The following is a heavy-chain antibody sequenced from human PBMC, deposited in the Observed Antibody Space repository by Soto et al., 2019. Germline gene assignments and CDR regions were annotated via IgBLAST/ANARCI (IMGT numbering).Heavy chain of an antibody. CDR1: GDSIIRNSYY. CDR3: ARVKDFGDLFDS. CDR2: IYHTGRT. D-gene: IGHD4-17*01. Sequence: SETLCLTCTVSGDSIIRNSYYWGWVRQPPGKGLEWIGSIYHTGRTNHNPSLRSRVTISVDTSENQFSLRLTPVTAVDTAVYYCARVKDFGDLFDSWGQGTLVTVSS. J-gene: IGHJ4*02. V-gene: IGHV4-39*01.